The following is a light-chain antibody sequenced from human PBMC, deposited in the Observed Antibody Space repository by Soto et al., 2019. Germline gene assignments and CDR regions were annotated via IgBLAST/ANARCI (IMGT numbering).Light chain of an antibody. CDR3: QHYSTVWA. CDR2: DAS. V-gene: IGKV1-5*01. CDR1: QSISTG. Sequence: DIQMTQSPSTLSSSVGDRVTITCRASQSISTGLAWYQQKPGKAPNLLIYDASTLESGVPSRSSGSGSGTEFTLTISSLQPDDFATYYCQHYSTVWAFGQGTKVDIK. J-gene: IGKJ1*01.